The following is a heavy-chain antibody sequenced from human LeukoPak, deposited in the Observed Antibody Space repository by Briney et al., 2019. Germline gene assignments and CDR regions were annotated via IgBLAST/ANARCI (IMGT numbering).Heavy chain of an antibody. D-gene: IGHD2-21*02. V-gene: IGHV1-69*04. CDR1: GGTFSSYA. CDR3: AREVVVTAIRADYYGMDV. J-gene: IGHJ6*02. Sequence: GSSVKVSCKASGGTFSSYAISWVRQAPGQGLEWMGRIIPIFSIANYAQKFQGRVTITADKSTSTAYMELSSLRSEDTAVYYCAREVVVTAIRADYYGMDVWGQGTTVTVSS. CDR2: IIPIFSIA.